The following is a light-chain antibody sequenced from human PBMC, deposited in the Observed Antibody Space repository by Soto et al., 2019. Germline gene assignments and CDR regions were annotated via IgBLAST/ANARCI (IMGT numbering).Light chain of an antibody. CDR3: SSYTSSSTLRV. CDR2: DVS. V-gene: IGLV2-14*03. Sequence: QSALTQPASVSGSPGQSITISCTGTTSDLGGFNYVYWYQQHPGKAPKLMIYDVSNRPSGVSNRFSGSSSGYTASLTISGLQAEDEADYYCSSYTSSSTLRVFGGGTKLTVL. J-gene: IGLJ2*01. CDR1: TSDLGGFNY.